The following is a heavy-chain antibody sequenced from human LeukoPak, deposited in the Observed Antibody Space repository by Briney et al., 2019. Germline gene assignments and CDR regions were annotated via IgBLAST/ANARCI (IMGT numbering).Heavy chain of an antibody. CDR2: ISSSGSTI. J-gene: IGHJ6*03. V-gene: IGHV3-48*03. CDR3: ARVGYSSSWYINYYYYYMDV. Sequence: GGSLRLSCAASGFTFSSYEMNWVRQAPGKGLEWVSYISSSGSTIYYADSVKGRFTISRDNAKNSLYLQMNSLRAEDTAVYYCARVGYSSSWYINYYYYYMDVWGKGTTVTISS. CDR1: GFTFSSYE. D-gene: IGHD6-13*01.